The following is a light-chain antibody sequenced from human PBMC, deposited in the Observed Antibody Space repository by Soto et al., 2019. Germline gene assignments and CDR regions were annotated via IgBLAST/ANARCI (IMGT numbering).Light chain of an antibody. J-gene: IGKJ2*01. CDR1: QSVSSN. V-gene: IGKV3-15*01. CDR3: QQYNNWPYT. CDR2: GAS. Sequence: IVMTQSPATLSVSPGERATLSCRASQSVSSNLAWYQQKPGQAPRLLIYGASTRATGIPARFSGSGSGTXXXLXIXSXQSGDFAVYYCQQYNNWPYTFGQGTKLEIK.